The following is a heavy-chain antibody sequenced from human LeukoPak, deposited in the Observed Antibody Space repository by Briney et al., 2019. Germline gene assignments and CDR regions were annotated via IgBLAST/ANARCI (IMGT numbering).Heavy chain of an antibody. CDR3: ARERDTAMVVDY. V-gene: IGHV1-2*02. D-gene: IGHD5-18*01. J-gene: IGHJ4*02. CDR2: INPNSGGT. Sequence: ASVKVSCKASGYTFTGYYMHWVRQAPGQGLEWMGWINPNSGGTNYAQKFQGRVTMTRDTSISTAYMELSRLRSDDTAVYYCARERDTAMVVDYWGQGTLVTVSS. CDR1: GYTFTGYY.